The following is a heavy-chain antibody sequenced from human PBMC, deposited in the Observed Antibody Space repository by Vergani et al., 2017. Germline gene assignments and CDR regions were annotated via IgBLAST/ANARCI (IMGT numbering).Heavy chain of an antibody. Sequence: EVQLVESGGGLVQPGGSLRLSCAASGFTFSSYWMHWVRQAPGRGLVWVSRINSDGSSTSYADSVKGRFTISRDNAKNTLYLQMNSLRAEDTAVYYCAKDGGATIGVRGYFDYWGQGTLVTVSS. CDR3: AKDGGATIGVRGYFDY. CDR1: GFTFSSYW. J-gene: IGHJ4*02. CDR2: INSDGSST. D-gene: IGHD5-12*01. V-gene: IGHV3-74*01.